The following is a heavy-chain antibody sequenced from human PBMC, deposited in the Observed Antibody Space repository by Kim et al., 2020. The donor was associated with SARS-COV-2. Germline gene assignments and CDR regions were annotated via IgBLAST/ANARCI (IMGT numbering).Heavy chain of an antibody. CDR3: PRVTYRYYYGSGTSEFDP. J-gene: IGHJ5*02. D-gene: IGHD3-10*01. Sequence: SETLSLTCAVYGGSFSGYYWSWIRQPPGKGLEWIGEINHSGSTNYNPSLKSRVTISVDTSKNQFSLKLSSVTAADTAVYYCPRVTYRYYYGSGTSEFDPWGQGTLVTVSS. V-gene: IGHV4-34*01. CDR1: GGSFSGYY. CDR2: INHSGST.